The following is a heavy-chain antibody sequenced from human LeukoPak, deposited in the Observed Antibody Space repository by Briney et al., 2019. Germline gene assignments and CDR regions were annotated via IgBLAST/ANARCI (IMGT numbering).Heavy chain of an antibody. CDR3: ARLNLITEVGY. CDR1: EFTFSSYE. V-gene: IGHV3-48*03. Sequence: GGSLRLSCAASEFTFSSYEMNWVRQAPGKGLEWVSYISTSGTTIYYADSVKGRFTISRDNAKNSLYLQMNSLRAEDTAVYYCARLNLITEVGYWGQGTLVTVSS. D-gene: IGHD1-14*01. J-gene: IGHJ4*02. CDR2: ISTSGTTI.